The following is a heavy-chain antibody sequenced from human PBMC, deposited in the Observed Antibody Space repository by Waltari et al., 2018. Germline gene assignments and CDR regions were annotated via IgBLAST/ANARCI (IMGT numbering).Heavy chain of an antibody. CDR3: ARDPLEYSSSGFDY. CDR1: GFTFSSYS. J-gene: IGHJ4*02. CDR2: ISSSSSYI. D-gene: IGHD6-6*01. Sequence: EVQLVESGGGLVKPGGSLRLSCAASGFTFSSYSMNWVRTAPGKGLEWVSSISSSSSYIYYADSVKGRFTISRDNAKNSLYLQMNSLRAEDTAVYYCARDPLEYSSSGFDYWGQGTLVTVSS. V-gene: IGHV3-21*01.